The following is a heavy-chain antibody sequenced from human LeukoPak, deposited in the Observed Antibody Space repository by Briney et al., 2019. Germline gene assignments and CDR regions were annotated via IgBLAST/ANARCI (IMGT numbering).Heavy chain of an antibody. J-gene: IGHJ6*02. CDR2: IYYSGST. CDR1: GGSISSGDYY. CDR3: AITPEGELTYHGMDV. D-gene: IGHD3-10*01. Sequence: PSETLSLTCTVSGGSISSGDYYWSWIRQPPGKGLEWIGYIYYSGSTYYNPSLKSRATISLDTSKNQFSLKLSSVTAADTAVYYCAITPEGELTYHGMDVWGQGTTVIVSS. V-gene: IGHV4-30-4*08.